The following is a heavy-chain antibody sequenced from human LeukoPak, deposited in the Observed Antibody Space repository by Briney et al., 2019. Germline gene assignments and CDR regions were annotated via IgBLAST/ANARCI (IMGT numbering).Heavy chain of an antibody. CDR2: IYHSGST. J-gene: IGHJ3*02. D-gene: IGHD3-3*01. CDR1: GYSISSGYY. CDR3: ASIEPFWSGYYAFDI. Sequence: SETLSLTCTVSGYSISSGYYWGWIRQPPGKGLEWIGSIYHSGSTYYNPSLKSRVTISVDTSKNQFSLKLSSVTAADTAVYYCASIEPFWSGYYAFDIWGQGTMVTVSS. V-gene: IGHV4-38-2*02.